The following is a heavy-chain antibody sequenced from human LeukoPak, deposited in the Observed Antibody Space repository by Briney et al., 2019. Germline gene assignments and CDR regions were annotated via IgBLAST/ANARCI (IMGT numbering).Heavy chain of an antibody. D-gene: IGHD3-9*01. Sequence: GGSLRLSCAASGFTFSNAWMSWVRQAPGKGLEWVGRIKSKTDGGTTDYAAPVKGRFTISRDDSKNTLYLQMNSLRAEDTAVYYCAKDRRYFDWLLPTDYFDYWGQGTLVTVSS. J-gene: IGHJ4*02. CDR1: GFTFSNAW. CDR2: IKSKTDGGTT. CDR3: AKDRRYFDWLLPTDYFDY. V-gene: IGHV3-15*01.